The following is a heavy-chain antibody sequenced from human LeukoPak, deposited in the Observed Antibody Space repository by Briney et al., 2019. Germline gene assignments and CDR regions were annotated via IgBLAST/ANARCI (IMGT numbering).Heavy chain of an antibody. CDR2: INSDGSST. J-gene: IGHJ4*02. D-gene: IGHD6-6*01. CDR1: GFNFDDYA. CDR3: ARGLSGYASSLGY. V-gene: IGHV3-74*01. Sequence: PGRSLRLSCATSGFNFDDYAMHWVRQAPGKGLVWVSRINSDGSSTSYADSVRGRFSISRDNARNTLYLQMNSLRAEDTAVYYCARGLSGYASSLGYWGQGTLVTVSA.